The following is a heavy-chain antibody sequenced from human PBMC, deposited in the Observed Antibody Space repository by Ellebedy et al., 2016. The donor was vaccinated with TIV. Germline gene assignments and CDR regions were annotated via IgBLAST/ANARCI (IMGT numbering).Heavy chain of an antibody. CDR2: ISRSSGTI. D-gene: IGHD6-19*01. CDR3: ARDPDTSGSGWYYFDS. V-gene: IGHV3-48*02. CDR1: GFTFSSYS. J-gene: IGHJ4*02. Sequence: GESLKISCAASGFTFSSYSMNWVRQAPGKGLEWVSYISRSSGTIYYADSVKGRFTISRDNAKNSLFLQMNSLRDEDTAAYYCARDPDTSGSGWYYFDSWGQGTLVTVSS.